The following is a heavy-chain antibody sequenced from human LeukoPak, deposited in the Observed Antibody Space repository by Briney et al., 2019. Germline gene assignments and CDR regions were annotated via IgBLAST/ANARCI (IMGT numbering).Heavy chain of an antibody. CDR2: ISSSSSYI. J-gene: IGHJ4*02. CDR1: GFTFSSYS. V-gene: IGHV3-21*01. D-gene: IGHD1-7*01. Sequence: GGSLRLSCAASGFTFSSYSMNWVRQAPGKGLEWVSSISSSSSYIYYADSVKGRFTISRDNAKNSLYLQMNSLRAEDTAVYYCARGSWNYETSNWGQGTLVTVSS. CDR3: ARGSWNYETSN.